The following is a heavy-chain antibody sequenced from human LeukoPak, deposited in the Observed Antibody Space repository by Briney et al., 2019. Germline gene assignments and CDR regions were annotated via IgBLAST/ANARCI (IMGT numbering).Heavy chain of an antibody. CDR3: ARVDPKTGHFFDY. CDR2: IYYSGST. J-gene: IGHJ4*02. CDR1: GGSISSSSYY. V-gene: IGHV4-39*07. Sequence: RTSETLSLTCTVSGGSISSSSYYWGWIRQPPGKGLEWIGSIYYSGSTYYNPSLKSRVTISVDTSKNQFSLKLSSVTAADTAVYYCARVDPKTGHFFDYWGQGTLVTVSS. D-gene: IGHD1-14*01.